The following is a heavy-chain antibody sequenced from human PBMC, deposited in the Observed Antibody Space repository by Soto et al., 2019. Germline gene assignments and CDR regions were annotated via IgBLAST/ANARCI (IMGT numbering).Heavy chain of an antibody. J-gene: IGHJ4*02. CDR1: GASITGSSY. Sequence: TSETLSLTCTVSGASITGSSYWSWIRQPAGKGLEWIGRFSLSGTTSYNPSLRSRVTMSADVSKNQFSLRLTSVTAADTALYYCARGMTPPGAPAWYYFDSWGQGTLVTVSS. D-gene: IGHD2-8*02. CDR2: FSLSGTT. CDR3: ARGMTPPGAPAWYYFDS. V-gene: IGHV4-4*07.